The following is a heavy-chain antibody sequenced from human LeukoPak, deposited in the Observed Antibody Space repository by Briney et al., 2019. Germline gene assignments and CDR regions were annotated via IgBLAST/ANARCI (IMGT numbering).Heavy chain of an antibody. Sequence: SETLSLTCTVSGGSISSSSYYWGWIRQPPGKGLEWIGSIYYSGSTYYNPSLKSRVTISVDTSKNQFSLKLSSVAAADTAVYYCAKPPPITMVRGVIIKSNNDAFDIWGQGTMVTVSS. CDR2: IYYSGST. V-gene: IGHV4-39*07. CDR1: GGSISSSSYY. D-gene: IGHD3-10*01. J-gene: IGHJ3*02. CDR3: AKPPPITMVRGVIIKSNNDAFDI.